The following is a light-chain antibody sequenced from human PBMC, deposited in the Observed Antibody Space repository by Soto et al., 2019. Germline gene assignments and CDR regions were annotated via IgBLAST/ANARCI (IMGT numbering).Light chain of an antibody. CDR2: EVS. CDR3: MQGTYWYT. Sequence: DVVMTQSPLSLPVTLGQPAFISCRSSQSLVYSDGNIYVHWFQQRPGQSPRRLIYEVSKRDSGVPDRFSGSGSDTDFTLKISRVEAEDVGLYYCMQGTYWYTFGQGTKLEI. J-gene: IGKJ2*01. CDR1: QSLVYSDGNIY. V-gene: IGKV2-30*01.